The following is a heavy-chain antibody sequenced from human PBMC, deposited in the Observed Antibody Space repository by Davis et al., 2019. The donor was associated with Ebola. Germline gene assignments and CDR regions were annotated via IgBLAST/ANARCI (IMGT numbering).Heavy chain of an antibody. V-gene: IGHV3-66*01. CDR2: IYSGGST. D-gene: IGHD6-13*01. Sequence: PGGSLRLSCAASGFTVSSNYMSWVRQAPGKGLEWVSVIYSGGSTYYADSVKGRFTISRDNPKNTLYLQMNSLRAEDTAVYYCARFIAAAGSYYFDYWGQGTLVTVSS. CDR3: ARFIAAAGSYYFDY. CDR1: GFTVSSNY. J-gene: IGHJ4*02.